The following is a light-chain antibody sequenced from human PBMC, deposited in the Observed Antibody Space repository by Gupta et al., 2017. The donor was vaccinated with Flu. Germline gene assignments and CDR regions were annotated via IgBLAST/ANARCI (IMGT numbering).Light chain of an antibody. CDR2: EVS. J-gene: IGLJ3*02. V-gene: IGLV2-14*01. CDR1: SSDVGAYNY. CDR3: SSYTSSNTWL. Sequence: QSALTQPASVFGSPGQSITISCTGTSSDVGAYNYVSWYQQHPGKAPKLIIYEVSSRPSGISNRFSGSKSGNKASLTISGLQAEDEADYYCSSYTSSNTWLFGGGTKLTVL.